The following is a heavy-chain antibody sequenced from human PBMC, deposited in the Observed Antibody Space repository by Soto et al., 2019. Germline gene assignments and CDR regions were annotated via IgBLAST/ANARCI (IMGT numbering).Heavy chain of an antibody. V-gene: IGHV6-1*01. CDR2: TYYRSKWYN. D-gene: IGHD3-16*01. Sequence: SQTLSLTCAISGDSVSSNSAAWNWIRQSPSRGLEWLGRTYYRSKWYNDYAVSVKSRITINPDTSKNQFSLQLNSVTPEDTAVYLRGRGESGPLGGLGGFFLPEFLGMGVWGQGTTVTVSS. CDR1: GDSVSSNSAA. J-gene: IGHJ6*02. CDR3: GRGESGPLGGLGGFFLPEFLGMGV.